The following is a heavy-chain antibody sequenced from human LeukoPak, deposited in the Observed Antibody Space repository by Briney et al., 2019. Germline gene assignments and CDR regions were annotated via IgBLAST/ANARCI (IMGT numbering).Heavy chain of an antibody. CDR2: IYYSGST. Sequence: SETLSLTCTVSGGSISSGDYYWSWIRQPPGKGLEWIVYIYYSGSTYYNPSLKSRVTISVDTSKNQFSLKLSSVTAADTAVYYCARGTHCSGGSCYERQIDYWGQGTLVTVSS. J-gene: IGHJ4*02. CDR3: ARGTHCSGGSCYERQIDY. D-gene: IGHD2-15*01. CDR1: GGSISSGDYY. V-gene: IGHV4-30-4*01.